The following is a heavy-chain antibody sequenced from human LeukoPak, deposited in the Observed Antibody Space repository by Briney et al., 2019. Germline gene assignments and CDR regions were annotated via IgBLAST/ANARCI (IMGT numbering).Heavy chain of an antibody. J-gene: IGHJ4*02. D-gene: IGHD3-10*01. CDR1: GYTFTSYA. Sequence: ASVKVSCKASGYTFTSYAMHWVRQAPGQRLEWMGWINAGNGNTKYSQKFQGRVTITRDTSASTAYMELSSLRSEDTAVYYCVRAVWGITMVRGVLDYWGQGTLVTVSS. CDR2: INAGNGNT. V-gene: IGHV1-3*01. CDR3: VRAVWGITMVRGVLDY.